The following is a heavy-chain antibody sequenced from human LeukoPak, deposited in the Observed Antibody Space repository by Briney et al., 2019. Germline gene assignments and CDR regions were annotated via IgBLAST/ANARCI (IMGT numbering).Heavy chain of an antibody. Sequence: PGGSLRLSCAASGFTFSSYSMNWVRQAPGKGLEWVSSISGSSSYIYYADSVKGRFTISRDNAKNSLYLQMNSLRAEDTAVYYCARDVVFDYWGQGTLVTVSS. V-gene: IGHV3-21*01. CDR1: GFTFSSYS. J-gene: IGHJ4*02. CDR3: ARDVVFDY. CDR2: ISGSSSYI.